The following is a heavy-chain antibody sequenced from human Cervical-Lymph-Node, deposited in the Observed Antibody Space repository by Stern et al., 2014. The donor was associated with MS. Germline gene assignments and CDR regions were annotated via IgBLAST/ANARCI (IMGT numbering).Heavy chain of an antibody. Sequence: VQLVQSGAEVKKPGESLKISCQVSGYNFPVYWIGWVRQTPGKGLEWGGSIYPPASETRYNPSFQGQVSMSVDKSVSPAYLQWSSLQTSDTALYFCARHTGDYAFDYWGQGTLVIVSS. D-gene: IGHD4-17*01. CDR3: ARHTGDYAFDY. CDR1: GYNFPVYW. J-gene: IGHJ4*02. V-gene: IGHV5-51*01. CDR2: IYPPASET.